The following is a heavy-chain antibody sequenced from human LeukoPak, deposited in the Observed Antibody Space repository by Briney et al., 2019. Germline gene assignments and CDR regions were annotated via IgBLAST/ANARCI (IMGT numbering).Heavy chain of an antibody. Sequence: ASVKVSCKASGYTFTGYYMHWVRQAPGQGLEWMGRINPNSGGTNYAQKFQGRVTMTRDTSISTAYMELSRLRSDDTAMYYCARAKYYYDSSGHPEDYWGQGTLVTVSS. CDR2: INPNSGGT. CDR1: GYTFTGYY. J-gene: IGHJ4*02. V-gene: IGHV1-2*06. D-gene: IGHD3-22*01. CDR3: ARAKYYYDSSGHPEDY.